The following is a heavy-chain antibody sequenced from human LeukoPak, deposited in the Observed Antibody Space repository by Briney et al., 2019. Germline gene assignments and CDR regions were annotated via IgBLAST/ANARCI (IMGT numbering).Heavy chain of an antibody. V-gene: IGHV3-15*01. CDR2: IKSKTDGGTT. CDR1: GFTFSSYA. D-gene: IGHD3-22*01. J-gene: IGHJ4*02. CDR3: TTDYYDSSGPVDY. Sequence: PGRSLRLSCAASGFTFSSYAMQWVHQAPGKGLEWVGRIKSKTDGGTTDYAAPVKGRFTISRDDSKNTLYLQMNSLKTEDTAVYYCTTDYYDSSGPVDYWGQGTLVTVSS.